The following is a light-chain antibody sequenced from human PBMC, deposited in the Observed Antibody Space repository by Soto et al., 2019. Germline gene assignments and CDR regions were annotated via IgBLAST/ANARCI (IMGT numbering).Light chain of an antibody. Sequence: QSALTQPPSASGSPGQSVTISCTGTSSDVGGYNYVSWYQQHPGRAPKLMIYEVTKRPSGVPDRFSGSKSGNTASLTVSGLQADDEADYDCSSYAGPYLFVFGTGTKLTVL. CDR1: SSDVGGYNY. CDR2: EVT. CDR3: SSYAGPYLFV. V-gene: IGLV2-8*01. J-gene: IGLJ1*01.